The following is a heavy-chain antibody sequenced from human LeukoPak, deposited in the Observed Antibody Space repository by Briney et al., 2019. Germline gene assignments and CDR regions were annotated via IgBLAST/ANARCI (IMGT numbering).Heavy chain of an antibody. Sequence: SETLSLTCTVSGGSISSSSYYWGWIRQPPGKGLEWIGSIYYSGSTYYNPSLKSRVTISVDTSKSQFSLKLSSVTAADTAVYYCARHESSSNALDYWGQGTLVTVSS. CDR2: IYYSGST. CDR3: ARHESSSNALDY. J-gene: IGHJ4*02. V-gene: IGHV4-39*01. D-gene: IGHD6-13*01. CDR1: GGSISSSSYY.